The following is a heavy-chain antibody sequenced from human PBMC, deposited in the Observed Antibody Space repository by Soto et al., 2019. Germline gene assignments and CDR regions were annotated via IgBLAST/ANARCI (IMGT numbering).Heavy chain of an antibody. CDR2: ISSSSSYI. D-gene: IGHD3-10*01. CDR3: ARDILWFGEPSFDP. J-gene: IGHJ5*02. V-gene: IGHV3-21*01. CDR1: GFTFSSYS. Sequence: GGSLRLSCAASGFTFSSYSMNWVRQAPGKGLEWVSSISSSSSYIYYADSVKGRFTISRDNAKNSLYLQMNSLRAEDTAVYYCARDILWFGEPSFDPWGQGTLVTVSS.